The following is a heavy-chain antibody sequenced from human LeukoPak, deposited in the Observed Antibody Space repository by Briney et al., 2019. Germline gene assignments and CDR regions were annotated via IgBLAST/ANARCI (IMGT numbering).Heavy chain of an antibody. Sequence: GGSLRLSCAASGFTFSSYAMSWVRQAPGKGLEWVSAISGSGGSTYYADSVKGRFTISRDNSKNTLYLQMNSLRAEDTAVYYCAKDPSPWGLLPKYFQHWGQGTLVTVSS. V-gene: IGHV3-23*01. J-gene: IGHJ1*01. CDR2: ISGSGGST. CDR3: AKDPSPWGLLPKYFQH. CDR1: GFTFSSYA. D-gene: IGHD1-26*01.